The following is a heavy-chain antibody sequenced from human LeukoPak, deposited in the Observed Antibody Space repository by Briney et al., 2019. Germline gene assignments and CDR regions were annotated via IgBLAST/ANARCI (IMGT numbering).Heavy chain of an antibody. Sequence: GRSLRLSCAASGFTFSSYGMHWVRQAPGKGLEWVAVISYDGSNKYYADSVKGRFTISRDNSKNTLYLQMNSLRAEDTAVYYCAKVRRVGALDYWGQGTLVTVSS. J-gene: IGHJ4*02. V-gene: IGHV3-30*18. CDR1: GFTFSSYG. CDR3: AKVRRVGALDY. D-gene: IGHD1-26*01. CDR2: ISYDGSNK.